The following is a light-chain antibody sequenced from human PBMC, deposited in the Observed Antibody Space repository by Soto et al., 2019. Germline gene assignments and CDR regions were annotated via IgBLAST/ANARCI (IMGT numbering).Light chain of an antibody. CDR3: CSYAGSYTFYV. J-gene: IGLJ1*01. CDR2: DVS. V-gene: IGLV2-11*01. CDR1: SSDVGGYNC. Sequence: QSALTQPRSVSGSPGQSVTISCTGTSSDVGGYNCVSWYQQHPGKAPKLMIYDVSKRPSGVPDRFSGSKSGNTASLTISGLQAEDEADYYCCSYAGSYTFYVFGTGTKVTVL.